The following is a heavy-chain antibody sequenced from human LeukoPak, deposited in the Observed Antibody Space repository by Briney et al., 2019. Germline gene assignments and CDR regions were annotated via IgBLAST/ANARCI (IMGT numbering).Heavy chain of an antibody. J-gene: IGHJ4*02. CDR2: INHSGST. CDR1: GGSFSGYY. D-gene: IGHD5-18*01. Sequence: PSETLSLTCAVYGGSFSGYYWRWLRQPPGKGRVWIGEINHSGSTNYDPSLKSRVTISVDTSKNQFSLKLSSVAAADTAVYYCARRGYSYGRTFDYWGQGTLVTVSS. CDR3: ARRGYSYGRTFDY. V-gene: IGHV4-34*01.